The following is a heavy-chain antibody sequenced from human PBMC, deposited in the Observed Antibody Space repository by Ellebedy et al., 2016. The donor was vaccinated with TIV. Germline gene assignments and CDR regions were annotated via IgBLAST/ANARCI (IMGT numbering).Heavy chain of an antibody. D-gene: IGHD6-19*01. Sequence: MPSETLSLTCTVPGGSISSYYWSWIRQPPGKGLEWIGYIYYSGSTNYNPSLTSRVTISVDTFNNQFSLKLTSVTGADTAAYYCATSMTVTGGIEHWGQGTLVTVSS. V-gene: IGHV4-59*08. CDR1: GGSISSYY. CDR3: ATSMTVTGGIEH. J-gene: IGHJ5*02. CDR2: IYYSGST.